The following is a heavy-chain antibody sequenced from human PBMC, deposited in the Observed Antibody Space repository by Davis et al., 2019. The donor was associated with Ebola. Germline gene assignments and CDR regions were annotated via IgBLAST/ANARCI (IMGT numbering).Heavy chain of an antibody. Sequence: GESLKISCAVSGFTFSSYWMSWVRQAPGQRLEWMGWINAGNGNTKYSQKFQGRVTITRDTSASTAYMELSSLRSEDTAVYYCAREGGDTVTTILYYYGMDVWGQGTTVTVSS. D-gene: IGHD4-11*01. J-gene: IGHJ6*02. CDR1: GFTFSSYW. V-gene: IGHV1-3*01. CDR3: AREGGDTVTTILYYYGMDV. CDR2: INAGNGNT.